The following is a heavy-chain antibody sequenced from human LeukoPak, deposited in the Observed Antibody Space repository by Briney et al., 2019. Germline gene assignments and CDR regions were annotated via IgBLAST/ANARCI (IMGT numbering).Heavy chain of an antibody. CDR2: IYYSGST. V-gene: IGHV4-59*01. CDR1: GGSFSSYY. J-gene: IGHJ6*03. CDR3: ARDAPYDYVWGSYRYYYMDV. Sequence: SETLSLTCAVYGGSFSSYYWSWIRQPPGKGLEWIGYIYYSGSTNYNPSLKSRVTISVDTSKNQFSLKLSSVTAADTAVYYCARDAPYDYVWGSYRYYYMDVWGKGTTVTVSS. D-gene: IGHD3-16*02.